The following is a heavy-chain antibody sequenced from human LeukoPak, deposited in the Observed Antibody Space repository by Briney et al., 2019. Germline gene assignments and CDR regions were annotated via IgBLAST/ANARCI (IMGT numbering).Heavy chain of an antibody. CDR1: GYTFTSYD. CDR2: MNPNSGNT. J-gene: IGHJ4*02. Sequence: ASVKVSCKASGYTFTSYDINWVRQATGQGLEWMGWMNPNSGNTGYAQKFQGRVTMTRNTSMSTAYMELSSLRSEDTAVYYCARRGNIAARRGGDYWGQGTLVTVSS. V-gene: IGHV1-8*01. CDR3: ARRGNIAARRGGDY. D-gene: IGHD6-6*01.